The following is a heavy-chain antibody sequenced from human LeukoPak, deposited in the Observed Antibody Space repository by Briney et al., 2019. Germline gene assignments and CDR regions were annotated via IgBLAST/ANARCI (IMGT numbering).Heavy chain of an antibody. V-gene: IGHV1-46*01. J-gene: IGHJ4*02. D-gene: IGHD2-2*01. Sequence: ASVKVSCKASGYTFTSYGISWVRQAPGQGLEWMGIINPSGGSTNYAQKFQGRVTMTRDTSTSTVYMELSSLRSEDTAVYYCATGYCSSTSCSFDYWGQGTLVTVSS. CDR1: GYTFTSYG. CDR3: ATGYCSSTSCSFDY. CDR2: INPSGGST.